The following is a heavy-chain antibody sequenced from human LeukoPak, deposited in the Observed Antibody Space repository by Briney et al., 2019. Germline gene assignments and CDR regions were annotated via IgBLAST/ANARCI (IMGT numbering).Heavy chain of an antibody. CDR3: ATDSDSGSPHGAFDI. CDR1: DFTVSSNY. Sequence: GGSLRLSCAASDFTVSSNYMSWVRHAPGKGLEWVSVIYSGGSTYYAGSVKGRFTISRDNSKNTLYLQMNSLRAEDTAVYYCATDSDSGSPHGAFDIWGQGTMVTVSS. D-gene: IGHD1-26*01. J-gene: IGHJ3*02. CDR2: IYSGGST. V-gene: IGHV3-53*01.